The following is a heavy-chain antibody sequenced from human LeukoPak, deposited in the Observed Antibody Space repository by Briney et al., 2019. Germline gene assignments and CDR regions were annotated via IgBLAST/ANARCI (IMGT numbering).Heavy chain of an antibody. D-gene: IGHD6-19*01. Sequence: GRSLRLSCAASGFTFSSYGMHWVRQAPGKGLEWVAVIWYNGSNKYYADSVKGRFTISRDNSKNTLYLQMNSLRAEDTAVYYCAKDKGAHDSSGWYWGAFDIWGQGTMVTVSS. CDR1: GFTFSSYG. CDR2: IWYNGSNK. J-gene: IGHJ3*02. CDR3: AKDKGAHDSSGWYWGAFDI. V-gene: IGHV3-33*06.